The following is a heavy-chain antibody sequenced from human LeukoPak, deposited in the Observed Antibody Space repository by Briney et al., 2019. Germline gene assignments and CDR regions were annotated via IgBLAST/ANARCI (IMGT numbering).Heavy chain of an antibody. CDR2: IYYSGST. V-gene: IGHV4-59*01. CDR1: GGSISSYY. J-gene: IGHJ3*02. D-gene: IGHD6-19*01. Sequence: SETLSLTCTVSGGSISSYYWSWIRQPPGKGLEWFGYIYYSGSTNYNPSLKSRVTISVDTSKNQFSLKLSSVTAADTAVYYCARLLVVADDAFDIWGQGTMVTVSS. CDR3: ARLLVVADDAFDI.